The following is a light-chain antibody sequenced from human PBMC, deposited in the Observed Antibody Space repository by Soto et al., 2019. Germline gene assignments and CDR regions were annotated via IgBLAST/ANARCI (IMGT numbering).Light chain of an antibody. Sequence: EIVLTQSPGTLSLSPGERATLSCRASQSVSTTYLAWYQQKPGQAPRLLIYGASSRATGIPDRFRGSGSGTEFTLTILRLEPEDFAVYYCQQYGSSPLFTFGPGTKVDI. CDR2: GAS. CDR3: QQYGSSPLFT. CDR1: QSVSTTY. V-gene: IGKV3-20*01. J-gene: IGKJ3*01.